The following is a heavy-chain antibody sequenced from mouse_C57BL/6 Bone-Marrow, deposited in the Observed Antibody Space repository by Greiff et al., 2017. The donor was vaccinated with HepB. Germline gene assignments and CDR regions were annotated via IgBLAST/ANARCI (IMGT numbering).Heavy chain of an antibody. V-gene: IGHV1-53*01. CDR3: ARSINYYGSSQYYFDY. CDR1: GYTFTSYW. D-gene: IGHD1-1*01. Sequence: QVQLQQSGTELVKPGASVKLSCKASGYTFTSYWMHWVKQRPGQGLEWIGNINPSNGGTNYNEKFKSKATLTVDKSSSTAYMQLSSLTSEDSAVYYCARSINYYGSSQYYFDYWGQGTTLTVSS. J-gene: IGHJ2*01. CDR2: INPSNGGT.